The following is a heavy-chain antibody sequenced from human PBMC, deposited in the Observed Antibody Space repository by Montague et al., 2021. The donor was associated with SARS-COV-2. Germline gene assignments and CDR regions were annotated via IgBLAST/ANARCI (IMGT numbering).Heavy chain of an antibody. V-gene: IGHV4-31*03. CDR2: IYYSGST. CDR1: GGSISSGSYY. CDR3: ARGEGVMVYVYGMDV. D-gene: IGHD2-8*01. Sequence: TLSLTCTVSGGSISSGSYYWSWIRQHPGKGLEWIGYIYYSGSTNYNPSLKSRLTISVDTSKNQFSLKLSSVTAADTAVYYCARGEGVMVYVYGMDVWGQGTTVTVSS. J-gene: IGHJ6*02.